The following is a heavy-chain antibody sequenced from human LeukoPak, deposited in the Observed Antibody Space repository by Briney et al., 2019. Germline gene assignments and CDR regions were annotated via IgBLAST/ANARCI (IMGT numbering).Heavy chain of an antibody. CDR1: GFSFSEYY. CDR3: ARDSTWYPVDY. V-gene: IGHV3-7*01. J-gene: IGHJ4*02. Sequence: GGSLRLSCVASGFSFSEYYMTWVRQAPGKGLEWVANIKPDGSVENYVEYLKGRFTISRDNAKKSLYLQMNSLRSEDTAVYYCARDSTWYPVDYWGQGTLVTVSS. D-gene: IGHD6-13*01. CDR2: IKPDGSVE.